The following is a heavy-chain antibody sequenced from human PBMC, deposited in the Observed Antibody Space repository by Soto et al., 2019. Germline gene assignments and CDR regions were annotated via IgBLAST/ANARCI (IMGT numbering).Heavy chain of an antibody. V-gene: IGHV3-30-3*01. CDR3: ARDHGMFLSYYYYGMDV. CDR2: ISYDGSNT. CDR1: GFTFSRFS. J-gene: IGHJ6*02. D-gene: IGHD3-10*02. Sequence: GGSLRLSCAASGFTFSRFSMHWVRQAPGKGLAWVAVISYDGSNTRYAESVKGRFNISRDDSKNTVYLQMNNLRGEDSAVYYCARDHGMFLSYYYYGMDVWGPGTTVTVSS.